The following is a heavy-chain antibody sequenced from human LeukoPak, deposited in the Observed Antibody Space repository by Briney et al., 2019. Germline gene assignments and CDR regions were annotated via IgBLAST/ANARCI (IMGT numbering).Heavy chain of an antibody. CDR2: ISAYNGNT. CDR1: GYTFTSYG. J-gene: IGHJ4*02. CDR3: ARDPTRGDLSVY. D-gene: IGHD7-27*01. Sequence: ASVKVSCKASGYTFTSYGISWVRQAPGQGLEWMGWISAYNGNTNYAQKLRGRVTMTTDTSTSTAYMELRSLRSDDTAVYYCARDPTRGDLSVYWGQGTLVTVSS. V-gene: IGHV1-18*01.